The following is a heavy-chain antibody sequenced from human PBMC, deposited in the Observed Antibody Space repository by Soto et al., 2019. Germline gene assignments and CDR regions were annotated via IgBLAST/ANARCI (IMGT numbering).Heavy chain of an antibody. J-gene: IGHJ3*02. Sequence: SDSLSLTCAVYGGSFSVYYWSWIRQPPGKGLEWIGEINHSGSTKYNPSLKSRVTISVDTSKNQFSLKLSSVTAEDTDVYYCARGGYYARYAFDIWGQGTMVTVSS. CDR2: INHSGST. D-gene: IGHD3-10*01. CDR1: GGSFSVYY. V-gene: IGHV4-34*01. CDR3: ARGGYYARYAFDI.